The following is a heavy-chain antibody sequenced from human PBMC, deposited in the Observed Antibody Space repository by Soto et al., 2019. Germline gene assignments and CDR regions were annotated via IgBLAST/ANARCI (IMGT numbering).Heavy chain of an antibody. CDR2: VNTYKGNT. Sequence: QVQLVQSGAEVKKPGASVKVSCKASGYTFTDYGFTWVRQAPGQGLEWMGWVNTYKGNTNCAQNFQGRVTMTTDTSTNTAYMELRGLRSDDTALYYCARERGNYKYFDYWGQGTLVAVSS. D-gene: IGHD3-16*01. J-gene: IGHJ4*02. V-gene: IGHV1-18*01. CDR3: ARERGNYKYFDY. CDR1: GYTFTDYG.